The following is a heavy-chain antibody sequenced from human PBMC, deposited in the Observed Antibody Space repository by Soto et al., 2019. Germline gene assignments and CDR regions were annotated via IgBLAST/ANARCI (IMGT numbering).Heavy chain of an antibody. CDR3: AREDRISAPGGIWFHP. D-gene: IGHD6-13*01. Sequence: QVQLQESGPGLAKPSQTLSLTCNVSNGSISSSGYYWSWIRQHPGQGLEWIGYIYYSGSTYYNPSLKSRVTISVETSKNQFSLNLSSVTAADTAVYYCAREDRISAPGGIWFHPWGQGTLVTVSS. V-gene: IGHV4-31*03. J-gene: IGHJ5*02. CDR1: NGSISSSGYY. CDR2: IYYSGST.